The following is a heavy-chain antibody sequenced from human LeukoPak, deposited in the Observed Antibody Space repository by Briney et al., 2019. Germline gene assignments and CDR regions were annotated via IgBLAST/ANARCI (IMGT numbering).Heavy chain of an antibody. J-gene: IGHJ4*02. Sequence: ASVKDSCKASGYTFTGYYMHWVRQAPGQGLEWMGRIIPNSGGTNSGQKFQGRPTMTRDTSISTAYMELSRLSSDDTAVYYCARGDYDTSGYKFDYWGQGTLVTVSS. D-gene: IGHD3-22*01. CDR3: ARGDYDTSGYKFDY. V-gene: IGHV1-2*06. CDR1: GYTFTGYY. CDR2: IIPNSGGT.